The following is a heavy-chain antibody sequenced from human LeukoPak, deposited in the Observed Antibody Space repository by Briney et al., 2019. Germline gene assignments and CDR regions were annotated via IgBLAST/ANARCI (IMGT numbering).Heavy chain of an antibody. CDR1: GFTFSSYL. Sequence: GGSLRLSCAASGFTFSSYLMHWVRQAPGKGLVWVSRINSDGTSTNYADSVKGRFTISRDNAKNTLYLQMNSLRAEDTAVYYCARAKYSYDLDPWGQGILVTVSS. CDR3: ARAKYSYDLDP. J-gene: IGHJ5*02. V-gene: IGHV3-74*01. D-gene: IGHD5-18*01. CDR2: INSDGTST.